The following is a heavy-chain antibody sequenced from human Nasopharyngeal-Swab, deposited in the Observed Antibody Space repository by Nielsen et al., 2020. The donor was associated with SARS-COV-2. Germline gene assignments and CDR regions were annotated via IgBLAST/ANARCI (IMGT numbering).Heavy chain of an antibody. CDR3: ARDKVTVDYYYGMDV. J-gene: IGHJ6*02. CDR2: IYYSGST. V-gene: IGHV4-59*01. D-gene: IGHD4-23*01. Sequence: WIRQPPVKGLGWIGYIYYSGSTNYNPSLKSRVTISVDTSKNQFSLKLSSVTAADTAVYYCARDKVTVDYYYGMDVWGQGTTVTVSS.